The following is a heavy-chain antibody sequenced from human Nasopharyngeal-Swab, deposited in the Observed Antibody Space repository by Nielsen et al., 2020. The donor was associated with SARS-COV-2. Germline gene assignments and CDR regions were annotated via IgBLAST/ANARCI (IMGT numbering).Heavy chain of an antibody. CDR3: ARGYSSSYFSYYYYGMDV. Sequence: RQATGKGLGWVGYIYYSGSTNYNPSLKSRVTISVDTSKNQFSLKLSSVTAADTAVYYCARGYSSSYFSYYYYGMDVWGQGTTVTVSS. J-gene: IGHJ6*02. V-gene: IGHV4-59*01. D-gene: IGHD6-6*01. CDR2: IYYSGST.